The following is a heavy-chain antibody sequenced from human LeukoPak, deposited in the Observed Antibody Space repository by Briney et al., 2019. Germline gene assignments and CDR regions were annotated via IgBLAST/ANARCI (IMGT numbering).Heavy chain of an antibody. CDR3: RVHGDYQAIGDY. J-gene: IGHJ4*02. D-gene: IGHD4-17*01. V-gene: IGHV1-2*02. CDR1: GYTFTGYY. CDR2: INPNSGGT. Sequence: ASVKVSCKASGYTFTGYYMHWVRQAPGQGLEWMGWINPNSGGTNYAQKFQDRVTMTRDTSISTAYMELSRLRSDDTAVYYCRVHGDYQAIGDYWGQGTLVTVSS.